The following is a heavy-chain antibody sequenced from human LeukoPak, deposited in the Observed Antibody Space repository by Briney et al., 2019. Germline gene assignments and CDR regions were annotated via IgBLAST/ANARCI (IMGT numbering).Heavy chain of an antibody. D-gene: IGHD3-10*01. V-gene: IGHV3-30-3*01. CDR3: VRVRGGPVRGGFDI. J-gene: IGHJ3*02. Sequence: PGGSLRLSCAASGFTFSSYAMHWVRQPPGKGLEWVATISYDGTKKYYGESVQGRFTLSRDRPQNTLYLQMNSLRTEDTAVYYCVRVRGGPVRGGFDIWGQGTLVSVSS. CDR1: GFTFSSYA. CDR2: ISYDGTKK.